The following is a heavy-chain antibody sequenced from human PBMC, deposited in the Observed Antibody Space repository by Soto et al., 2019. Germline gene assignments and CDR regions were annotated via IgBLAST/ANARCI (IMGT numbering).Heavy chain of an antibody. Sequence: EVQLLESGGGLVQPGGSLRLSCAASGFTFSSYAMSWVRQAPGKGLEWVSAISGSGGSTYYADSVKGRFTISRDNSKNTLYQQMKSLCAVDTAVYYCGSGPRGEYYDRGDIRGLGTMVTLSS. J-gene: IGHJ3*02. CDR3: GSGPRGEYYDRGDI. CDR1: GFTFSSYA. CDR2: ISGSGGST. V-gene: IGHV3-23*01. D-gene: IGHD3-22*01.